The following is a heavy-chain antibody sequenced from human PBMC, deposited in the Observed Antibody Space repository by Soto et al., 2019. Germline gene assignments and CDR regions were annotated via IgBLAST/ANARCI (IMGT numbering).Heavy chain of an antibody. J-gene: IGHJ4*02. V-gene: IGHV3-11*01. D-gene: IGHD6-19*01. CDR3: ASWAIAVAGTFDY. Sequence: PGGSLRLSCAASGFTFSDYYMSWIRQAPGKGLEWVSYISSSGSTIYYADSVKGRFTISRDNAKNSLYLQMNSLRAEDTAVYYCASWAIAVAGTFDYWGQGTLVTVSS. CDR2: ISSSGSTI. CDR1: GFTFSDYY.